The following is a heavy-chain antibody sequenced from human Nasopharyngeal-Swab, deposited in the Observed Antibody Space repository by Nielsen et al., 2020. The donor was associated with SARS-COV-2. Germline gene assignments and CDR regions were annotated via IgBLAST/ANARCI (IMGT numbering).Heavy chain of an antibody. J-gene: IGHJ6*02. CDR1: GYTFTSYW. V-gene: IGHV5-10-1*01. Sequence: GESLKISCKGSGYTFTSYWISWVRQMPGKGLKWMGRIDPSDSYTNYNPSFQGHVTISVDKSISTAYLQWSSLKASDTAMYYCARGRPSSGSSAYYYYGMDVWGQGTTVTVSS. CDR2: IDPSDSYT. CDR3: ARGRPSSGSSAYYYYGMDV. D-gene: IGHD1-26*01.